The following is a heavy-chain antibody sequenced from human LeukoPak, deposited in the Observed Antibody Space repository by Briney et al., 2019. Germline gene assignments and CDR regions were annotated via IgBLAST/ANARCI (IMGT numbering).Heavy chain of an antibody. CDR2: IYYSGGT. V-gene: IGHV4-30-4*07. Sequence: PSETLSLTCAVSGDSISSGDYSWNWIRQPPGKGLEWIGDIYYSGGTYYNPSLKSRVTMSVDTSKNQFSLKLSSVTAADTAVYYCARVASVAYFDYWGQGTLVTVSS. CDR1: GDSISSGDYS. D-gene: IGHD6-19*01. J-gene: IGHJ4*02. CDR3: ARVASVAYFDY.